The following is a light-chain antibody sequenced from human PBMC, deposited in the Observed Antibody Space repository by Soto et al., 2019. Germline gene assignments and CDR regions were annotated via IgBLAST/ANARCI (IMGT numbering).Light chain of an antibody. J-gene: IGKJ3*01. CDR2: AAS. V-gene: IGKV3-20*01. CDR1: QSVSSTY. CDR3: QQYGGSPLT. Sequence: EIVLTQSPGTLSLSPGERVTLSCRASQSVSSTYLAWYQHKPGQPPRLLMYAASSRATGIPDRFSGGGSGTDFTLTISRLEPEDFAVYYCQQYGGSPLTFGPGTKVEIK.